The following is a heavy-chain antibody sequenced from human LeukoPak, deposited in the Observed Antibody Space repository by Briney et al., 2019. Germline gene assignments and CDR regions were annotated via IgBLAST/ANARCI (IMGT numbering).Heavy chain of an antibody. D-gene: IGHD3-22*01. J-gene: IGHJ4*02. Sequence: GGSLRLSSAVSGITLSNYGMSWVRQAPGKGLEWVSGISGSGGNTYYADSVKGRFTISRDNSKNTLYLQMNSLRAEDTAVYFCAKRGVVIRVILVGFHKEAYYFDSWGQRALVTVSS. CDR3: AKRGVVIRVILVGFHKEAYYFDS. CDR1: GITLSNYG. CDR2: ISGSGGNT. V-gene: IGHV3-23*01.